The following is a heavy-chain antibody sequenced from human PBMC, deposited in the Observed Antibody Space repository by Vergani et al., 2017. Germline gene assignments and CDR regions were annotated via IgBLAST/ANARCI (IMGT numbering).Heavy chain of an antibody. CDR2: IYYTGSA. J-gene: IGHJ6*02. D-gene: IGHD3-10*01. CDR1: GGSISSSSHF. Sequence: QLQLHKSGPGLVKPSETLSLTCTLSGGSISSSSHFWGWLRQTPGKGLEWIGSIYYTGSAYYNPSLKSRVSISVDASKNQFSLKLSSVTAADSGVYYCAIHDSSHYDASYYGLDVWGQGTTVTVSS. V-gene: IGHV4-39*01. CDR3: AIHDSSHYDASYYGLDV.